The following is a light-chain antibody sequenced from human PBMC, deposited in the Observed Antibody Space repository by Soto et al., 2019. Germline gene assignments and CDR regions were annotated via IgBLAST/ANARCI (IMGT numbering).Light chain of an antibody. CDR2: RAS. CDR1: QSVSSSY. CDR3: QQYGSLIT. J-gene: IGKJ5*01. Sequence: IVLTQSPDTLSLSPGERATLSCRASQSVSSSYLAWYQQKPGQALRLLIYRASSRATGIPDRFSGSGSGTDFTLTISRLEPEDFAVYYCQQYGSLITFGQGTRLENK. V-gene: IGKV3-20*01.